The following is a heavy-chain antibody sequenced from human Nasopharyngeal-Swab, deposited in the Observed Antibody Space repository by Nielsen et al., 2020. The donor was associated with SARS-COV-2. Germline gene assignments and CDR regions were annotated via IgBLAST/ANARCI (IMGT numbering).Heavy chain of an antibody. CDR1: GFIFSDYY. J-gene: IGHJ4*02. CDR3: ASTYSSNWHYFDN. Sequence: GESLKISCAASGFIFSDYYMSWIRQAPGKGLEWVSYISSSSYFTYYADSVKGRFTISRDNAKNSLSLQMNSLRAEDTAVYYCASTYSSNWHYFDNWGQGTLVTVSS. CDR2: ISSSSYFT. V-gene: IGHV3-11*03. D-gene: IGHD6-13*01.